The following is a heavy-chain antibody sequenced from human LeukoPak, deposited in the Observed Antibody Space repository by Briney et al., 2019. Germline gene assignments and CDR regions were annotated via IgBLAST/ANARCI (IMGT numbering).Heavy chain of an antibody. Sequence: SGTLSLTCAVSGGSISSTNWWSWVRQPPGKGLEWIAYIYYSGSTNYNPSLKSRVTISVDTSKNQFSLKLSSVTAADTAVYYCATYPFRGDTHYFDYWGQGILVTVSS. CDR1: GGSISSTNW. J-gene: IGHJ4*02. V-gene: IGHV4-4*02. CDR2: IYYSGST. CDR3: ATYPFRGDTHYFDY. D-gene: IGHD3-10*01.